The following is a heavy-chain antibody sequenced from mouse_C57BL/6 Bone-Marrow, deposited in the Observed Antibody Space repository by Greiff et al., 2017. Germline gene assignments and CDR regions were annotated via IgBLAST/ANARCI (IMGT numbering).Heavy chain of an antibody. CDR3: TREGGPSDD. J-gene: IGHJ2*01. CDR2: ISSGGDYI. Sequence: EVQLVESGEGLVKPGGSLKLSCAASGFTFSSYAMSWVRQTPEKRLEWVAYISSGGDYIYYADTVKGRFTISSDNARNTLYLQMSSLKSEDTSMYDCTREGGPSDDWDQGTTLTVSS. CDR1: GFTFSSYA. V-gene: IGHV5-9-1*02.